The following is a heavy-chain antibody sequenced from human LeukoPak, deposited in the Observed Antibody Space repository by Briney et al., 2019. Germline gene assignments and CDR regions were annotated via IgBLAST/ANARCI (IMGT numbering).Heavy chain of an antibody. J-gene: IGHJ4*02. D-gene: IGHD2-8*01. CDR1: GFTFSSYA. CDR3: TKGLWAGVSAARD. V-gene: IGHV3-66*01. Sequence: PGGSLRLSCAASGFTFSSYAMSWVRQAPGKGLEWVSAIYTGGDTYYADSVKGRFTISRDNCQNTLYLQMNSLRVEDTAVYYCTKGLWAGVSAARDWGQGTLVTVSS. CDR2: IYTGGDT.